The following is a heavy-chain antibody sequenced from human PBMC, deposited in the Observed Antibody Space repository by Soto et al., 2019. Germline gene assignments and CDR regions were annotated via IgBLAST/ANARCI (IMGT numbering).Heavy chain of an antibody. D-gene: IGHD1-1*01. CDR1: WFSCIDYF. V-gene: IGHV5-51*01. J-gene: IGHJ3*02. CDR2: IYPGDSDT. Sequence: PVELQKVWNNGFWFSCIDYFIRWVLQMTGKGLEWMGIIYPGDSDTRYSPSFQGQVTISADKSISTAYLQWSSLKASDTAMYYCARSRYNWNDLGAFDIWGQGTMVTVSS. CDR3: ARSRYNWNDLGAFDI.